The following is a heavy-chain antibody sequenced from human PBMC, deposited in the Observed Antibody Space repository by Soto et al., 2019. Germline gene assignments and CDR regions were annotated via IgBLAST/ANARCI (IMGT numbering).Heavy chain of an antibody. CDR1: GDSLSSGGHY. J-gene: IGHJ4*02. CDR2: IYDSVNT. Sequence: QVQLQESGPGLVKPSQTLSLTCTVSGDSLSSGGHYWSWIRQHLGKGLEWIGHIYDSVNTYYSPSLRSRVTISADMSKNQFSLNLRSVTAADTAVYYCARVDHRGYFAILTDYWGQGTLVTVSS. CDR3: ARVDHRGYFAILTDY. V-gene: IGHV4-31*03. D-gene: IGHD3-9*01.